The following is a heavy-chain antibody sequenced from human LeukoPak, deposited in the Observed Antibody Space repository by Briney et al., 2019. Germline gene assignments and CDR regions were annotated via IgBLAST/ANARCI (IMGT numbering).Heavy chain of an antibody. CDR3: ARDIVVVPAASDAFDI. D-gene: IGHD2-2*01. V-gene: IGHV3-33*01. Sequence: GGSLRLSCAASGFTFSSYGMHWVRQAPGKGLEWVAVIWYDGGNKYYADSVKGRFTISRDNSKNTLYLQMNSLRAEDTAVYYCARDIVVVPAASDAFDIWGQGTMVTVSS. CDR2: IWYDGGNK. CDR1: GFTFSSYG. J-gene: IGHJ3*02.